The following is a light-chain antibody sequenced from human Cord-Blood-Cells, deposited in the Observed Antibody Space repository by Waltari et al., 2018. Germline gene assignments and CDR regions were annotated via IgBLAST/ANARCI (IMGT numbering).Light chain of an antibody. CDR3: CSYAGSYTP. J-gene: IGLJ1*01. Sequence: QSALTQPRSVSGSPGQSVTISCTGTSSDVGGYNYVSWYQQHPGKAPKLMIYDVSKRPSCVPDRFAGSKSGNSASLTISGLQAEDEADYYCCSYAGSYTPFGTGTKVTVL. CDR1: SSDVGGYNY. V-gene: IGLV2-11*01. CDR2: DVS.